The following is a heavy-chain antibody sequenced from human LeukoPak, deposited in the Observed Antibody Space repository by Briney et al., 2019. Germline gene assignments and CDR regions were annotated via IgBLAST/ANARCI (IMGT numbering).Heavy chain of an antibody. V-gene: IGHV3-30*02. J-gene: IGHJ6*04. CDR3: AKGRPGDL. CDR1: GFTFSSYG. CDR2: IRYGGSTK. Sequence: GGSLRLSCAASGFTFSSYGWHWVRQAPGKGLEWVAFIRYGGSTKYYADSVKGRFTIPRDNSTDTLYLQRSSLRAEDTAVSYCAKGRPGDLWGKGTTVTISS.